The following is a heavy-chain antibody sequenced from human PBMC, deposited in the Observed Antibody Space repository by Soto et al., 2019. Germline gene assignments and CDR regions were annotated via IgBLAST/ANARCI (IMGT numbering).Heavy chain of an antibody. CDR3: ARLYDSSGYYLDY. CDR1: GGTFSSYA. Sequence: RASVKVSCKASGGTFSSYAISWVRQAPGQGLEWMGGIIPIFGTANYAQKFQGRVTITADESTSTAYMELSSLRSEDTAVYYCARLYDSSGYYLDYWGQGTLVTVSS. D-gene: IGHD3-22*01. CDR2: IIPIFGTA. V-gene: IGHV1-69*13. J-gene: IGHJ4*02.